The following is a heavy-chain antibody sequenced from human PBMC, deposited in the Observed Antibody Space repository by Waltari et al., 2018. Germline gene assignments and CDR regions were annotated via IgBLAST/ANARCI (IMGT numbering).Heavy chain of an antibody. V-gene: IGHV3-74*01. J-gene: IGHJ5*02. CDR2: INNDGRST. CDR1: GFNFSGYW. CDR3: AKDQWFGA. Sequence: EVHLVESGGGLVQPGGSLRLSCAVSGFNFSGYWMHWVRQAPGKGLVWVSRINNDGRSTSYADSMKGRFTVSRDNAKNTLYLQMNSLTVDDTAVYYCAKDQWFGAWGQGTLVTVSS.